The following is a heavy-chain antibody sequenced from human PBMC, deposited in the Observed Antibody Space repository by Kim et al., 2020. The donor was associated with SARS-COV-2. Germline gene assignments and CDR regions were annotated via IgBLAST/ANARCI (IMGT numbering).Heavy chain of an antibody. CDR2: ISSNGGST. V-gene: IGHV3-64D*09. Sequence: GGSLRLSCSASGFTFSSYAMHWVRQAPGKGLEYVSAISSNGGSTYYADSVKGRFTISRDNSKNTLYLQMSSLRAEDTAVYYCVKDTLRFLEWYARRYFDYWGQGTLVTVSS. J-gene: IGHJ4*02. CDR3: VKDTLRFLEWYARRYFDY. D-gene: IGHD3-3*01. CDR1: GFTFSSYA.